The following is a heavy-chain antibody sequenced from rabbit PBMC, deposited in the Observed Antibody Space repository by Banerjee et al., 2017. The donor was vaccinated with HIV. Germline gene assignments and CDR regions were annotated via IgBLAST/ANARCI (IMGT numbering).Heavy chain of an antibody. CDR3: ARDYVYGDDYGDLEL. J-gene: IGHJ3*01. CDR2: IYPDYGTT. Sequence: QLKESGGGLVQPGGSLKLSCKASGFDFSSYYMSWVRQAPGKGLEWIAYIYPDYGTTDYASWVNGRFTISLDNAQNTVSLQMNSLTAADTATYFCARDYVYGDDYGDLELWGQGTLVTVS. D-gene: IGHD2-1*01. CDR1: GFDFSSYY. V-gene: IGHV1S7*01.